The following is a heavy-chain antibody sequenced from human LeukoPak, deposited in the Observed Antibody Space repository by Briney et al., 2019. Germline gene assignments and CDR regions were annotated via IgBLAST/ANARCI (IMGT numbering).Heavy chain of an antibody. D-gene: IGHD6-19*01. CDR3: ARHLGRTVAGRYYYYYGMDV. Sequence: SETLSLTCAVYGGSFSGYYWSWIRQPPGKGLEWIGEINHSGSTSYNPSLKSRVTISVDTSKNQFSLKLSSVTAADTAVYYCARHLGRTVAGRYYYYYGMDVWGKGTTVTVSS. CDR1: GGSFSGYY. V-gene: IGHV4-34*01. J-gene: IGHJ6*04. CDR2: INHSGST.